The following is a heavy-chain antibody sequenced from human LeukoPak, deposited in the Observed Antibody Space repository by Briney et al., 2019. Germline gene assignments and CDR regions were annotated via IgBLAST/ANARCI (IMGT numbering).Heavy chain of an antibody. V-gene: IGHV5-51*01. CDR3: AKTGYSSSWPEYFQH. CDR1: GYSFTSYW. Sequence: GESLKISCKGSGYSFTSYWIGWVRQMPGKGLEWMGIIYPGDSDTRYSPSFQGQVTISADKSISTAYLQWSSLKASDTAMYYCAKTGYSSSWPEYFQHWGQGTLVTVSS. CDR2: IYPGDSDT. J-gene: IGHJ1*01. D-gene: IGHD6-13*01.